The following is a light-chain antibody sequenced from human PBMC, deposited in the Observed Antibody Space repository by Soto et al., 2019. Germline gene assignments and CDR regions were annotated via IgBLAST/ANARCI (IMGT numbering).Light chain of an antibody. Sequence: EMVLTQSPGTLSLSPGERATLSCRASQSVSSSYLAWYQQKPGQAPRLLIYDTSSRATGIPDRFSGSGSGTDFTLTIRRLEPEDFAVYYCQQYGSSPLTFGGGTKVEIQ. CDR2: DTS. CDR3: QQYGSSPLT. CDR1: QSVSSSY. V-gene: IGKV3-20*01. J-gene: IGKJ4*01.